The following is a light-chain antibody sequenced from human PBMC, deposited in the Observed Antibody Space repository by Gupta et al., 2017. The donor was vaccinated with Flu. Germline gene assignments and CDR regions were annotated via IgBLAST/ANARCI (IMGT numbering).Light chain of an antibody. Sequence: VMTHSPDSPPLSLGGRATINCKSSQSGVHNANNKNHLAWYQKKPGQAPKLRIYLTSTRASGVPDRFSGSGSGTDFRLTISSLQAEDVATYYCQQDETCPLTFGGGTKEEIK. J-gene: IGKJ4*01. CDR1: QSGVHNANNKNH. CDR3: QQDETCPLT. V-gene: IGKV4-1*01. CDR2: LTS.